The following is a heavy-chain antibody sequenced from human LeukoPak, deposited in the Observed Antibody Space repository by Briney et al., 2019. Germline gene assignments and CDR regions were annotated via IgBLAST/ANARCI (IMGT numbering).Heavy chain of an antibody. Sequence: PGGSLRLSCAASGFTFSSYAMSWVRQAPGKGLEWVAVISYDGSNKYYADSVKGRFTISRDNSKNTLYLQMNSLRAEDTAVYYCAKDLNWNDDWFDPWGQGTLVTVSS. D-gene: IGHD1-1*01. CDR3: AKDLNWNDDWFDP. V-gene: IGHV3-30*18. CDR2: ISYDGSNK. J-gene: IGHJ5*02. CDR1: GFTFSSYA.